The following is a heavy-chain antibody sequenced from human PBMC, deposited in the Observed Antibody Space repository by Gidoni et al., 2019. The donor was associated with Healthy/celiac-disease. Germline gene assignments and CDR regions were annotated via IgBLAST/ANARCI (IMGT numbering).Heavy chain of an antibody. D-gene: IGHD1-26*01. CDR3: ARGVGAGRLGDFDY. J-gene: IGHJ4*02. CDR2: IYYSGST. Sequence: QVQLQESGPGLVKPSETLSLTCSVSGGSLSSYYWSWIRQPPGKGLEWIVYIYYSGSTNYNPSRKSRVTISVDTSKNQFSLKLSSVTAADTAVYYCARGVGAGRLGDFDYWGQGTLVTVSS. CDR1: GGSLSSYY. V-gene: IGHV4-59*01.